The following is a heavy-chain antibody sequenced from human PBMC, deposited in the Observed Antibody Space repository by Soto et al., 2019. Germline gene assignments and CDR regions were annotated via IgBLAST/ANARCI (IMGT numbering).Heavy chain of an antibody. CDR1: GCSISSSNW. V-gene: IGHV4-4*02. Sequence: SETLSLTCAVSGCSISSSNWWSWVRQPPGKGLEWIGEIYHSGSTNYNPSLKSRVTISVDKSKNQFSLKLSSVTAADTAVYYCARRGWYDYYYYGMDVWGQGTTVTVSS. J-gene: IGHJ6*02. CDR3: ARRGWYDYYYYGMDV. CDR2: IYHSGST. D-gene: IGHD6-19*01.